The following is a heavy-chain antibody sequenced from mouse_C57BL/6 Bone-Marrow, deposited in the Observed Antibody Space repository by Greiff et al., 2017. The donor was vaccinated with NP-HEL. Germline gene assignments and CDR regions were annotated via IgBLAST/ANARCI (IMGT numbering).Heavy chain of an antibody. CDR3: TGLYYYGSSYFDY. J-gene: IGHJ2*01. CDR1: GFTFSNYW. Sequence: EVKLVESGGGLVQPGGSMKLSCVASGFTFSNYWMNWVRQSPEKGLEWVAQISFNSDNYSTHYAESVKGRFTISRDDSKSSVYLQMNNLRAEDTGIYYCTGLYYYGSSYFDYWGQGTTLTVSS. V-gene: IGHV6-3*01. CDR2: ISFNSDNYST. D-gene: IGHD1-1*01.